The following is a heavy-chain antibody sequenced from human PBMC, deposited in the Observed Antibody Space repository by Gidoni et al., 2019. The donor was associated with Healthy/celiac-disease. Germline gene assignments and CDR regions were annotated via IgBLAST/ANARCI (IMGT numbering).Heavy chain of an antibody. V-gene: IGHV1-18*01. D-gene: IGHD3-9*01. Sequence: QVQLVQSGAEVKKPGASVKVSCKASGYTFTSYGISWVRQAPGQGLEWMGWISAYNGNTNYAQKLQGRVTMTTDTSTSTAYMELRSLRSDDTAVYYCATKYYDILTGYYNEYYYYGMDVWGQGTTVTVSS. J-gene: IGHJ6*02. CDR1: GYTFTSYG. CDR3: ATKYYDILTGYYNEYYYYGMDV. CDR2: ISAYNGNT.